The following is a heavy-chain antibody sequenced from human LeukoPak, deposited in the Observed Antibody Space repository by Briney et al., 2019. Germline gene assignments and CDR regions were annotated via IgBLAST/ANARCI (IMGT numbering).Heavy chain of an antibody. V-gene: IGHV3-21*01. Sequence: PGGSLRLSCAASGFTFSSYGMHWVRQAPGKALEWVSSISSSSSYIYYADSVKGRFTISRDNAKNSLYLQMNSLKAEDTAVYYCARHFHGRFGELLSSPSDYWGQGTLVTVSS. CDR1: GFTFSSYG. D-gene: IGHD3-10*01. CDR2: ISSSSSYI. CDR3: ARHFHGRFGELLSSPSDY. J-gene: IGHJ4*02.